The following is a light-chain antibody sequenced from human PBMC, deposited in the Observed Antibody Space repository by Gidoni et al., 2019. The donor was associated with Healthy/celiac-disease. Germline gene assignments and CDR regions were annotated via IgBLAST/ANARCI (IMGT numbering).Light chain of an antibody. CDR1: QSVSSY. J-gene: IGKJ5*01. Sequence: EIVLTQSPATLSLSPGERATLSCRASQSVSSYLAWYQQKPGQAPRLLIYDAPTRATGIPARFSGSGSWTAFTLTISSLEPDDFAVYYCQQRSNWPPLTFGQGTRLEIK. CDR3: QQRSNWPPLT. V-gene: IGKV3-11*01. CDR2: DAP.